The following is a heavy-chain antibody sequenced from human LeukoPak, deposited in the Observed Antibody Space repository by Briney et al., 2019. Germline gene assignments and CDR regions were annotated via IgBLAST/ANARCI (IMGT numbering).Heavy chain of an antibody. V-gene: IGHV4-59*12. Sequence: SETLSLTCTVSGGSINSYYWSWIRQPPGKGLEWIGYIFYTGSTNYNPSLKSRLTISVDTSKNQFSLKLSSVTAADTAVYYCARASYRSNNAFDIWGQGTMVTVSS. J-gene: IGHJ3*02. CDR1: GGSINSYY. CDR3: ARASYRSNNAFDI. D-gene: IGHD6-13*01. CDR2: IFYTGST.